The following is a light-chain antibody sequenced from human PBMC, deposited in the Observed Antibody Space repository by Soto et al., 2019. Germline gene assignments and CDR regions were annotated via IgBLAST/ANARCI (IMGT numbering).Light chain of an antibody. J-gene: IGKJ5*01. CDR2: GSS. V-gene: IGKV3-15*01. CDR3: QQYNRGSPIT. CDR1: QTIDSN. Sequence: IVMTQSPGTLSVFPGGSATLSCRASQTIDSNLAWYQQKPGQAPRLLIYGSSTRATGIPVRFSGSGSGTEFTLTINSLQSDDFAVYYCQQYNRGSPITFGQGTRLEIQ.